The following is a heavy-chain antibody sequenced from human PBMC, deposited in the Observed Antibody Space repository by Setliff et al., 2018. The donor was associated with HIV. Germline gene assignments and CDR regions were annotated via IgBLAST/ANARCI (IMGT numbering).Heavy chain of an antibody. CDR1: GGTFNTHA. J-gene: IGHJ5*01. V-gene: IGHV1-69*10. CDR3: ARHYFDSNSYYRPPFDS. CDR2: IIPVRGLA. D-gene: IGHD3-22*01. Sequence: SVKVSCKASGGTFNTHAFSWVRQAPGQGLEWMGGIIPVRGLANYARNFQGRVTITADTSTNTACLEVVSLRSEDTAIYYCARHYFDSNSYYRPPFDSWGQGTPVTVSS.